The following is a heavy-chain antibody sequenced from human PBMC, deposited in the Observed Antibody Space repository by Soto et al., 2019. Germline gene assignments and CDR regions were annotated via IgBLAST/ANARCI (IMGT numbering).Heavy chain of an antibody. J-gene: IGHJ5*02. D-gene: IGHD3-3*01. V-gene: IGHV2-26*01. Sequence: QVTLKESGPVLVKPTETLTLTCTVSGFSLSNARMGVSWIRQPPGKALEWLAHIFSNDEKSYSTSLKSRLTISKDTYNSQVILTMTNMDPLDTATYYCARSHLRFLDGRFDPWGQGTLVTVSS. CDR3: ARSHLRFLDGRFDP. CDR1: GFSLSNARMG. CDR2: IFSNDEK.